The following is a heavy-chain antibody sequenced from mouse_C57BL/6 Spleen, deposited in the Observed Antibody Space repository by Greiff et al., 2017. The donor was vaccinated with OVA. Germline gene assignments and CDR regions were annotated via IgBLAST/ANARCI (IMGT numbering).Heavy chain of an antibody. CDR2: IDPETGGT. Sequence: VQLQQSGAELVRPGASVTLSCKASGYTFTDYEMHWVKQTPVHGLEWIGAIDPETGGTAYNQKFKGKAILTADKSSSTAYMELRSLTSEDSAVYYCTRREGFITLDYWGQGTTLTVSS. CDR3: TRREGFITLDY. D-gene: IGHD1-1*01. CDR1: GYTFTDYE. J-gene: IGHJ2*01. V-gene: IGHV1-15*01.